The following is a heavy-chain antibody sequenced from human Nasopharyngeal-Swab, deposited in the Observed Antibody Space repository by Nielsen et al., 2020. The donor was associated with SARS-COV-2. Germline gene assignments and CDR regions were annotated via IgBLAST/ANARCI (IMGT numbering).Heavy chain of an antibody. Sequence: SETLSLTFTVSGGPISSYYWSWIRQPPGKGLEWIGYIYYSGSTNYNPSLKSRVTISVDTSKNQFSLKLSSVTAADTAVYYCASGLKGAFDIWGQGTMVTVSS. V-gene: IGHV4-59*01. CDR2: IYYSGST. J-gene: IGHJ3*02. CDR3: ASGLKGAFDI. CDR1: GGPISSYY. D-gene: IGHD3/OR15-3a*01.